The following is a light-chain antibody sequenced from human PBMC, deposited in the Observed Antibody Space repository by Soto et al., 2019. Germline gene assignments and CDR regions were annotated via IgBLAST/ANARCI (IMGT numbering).Light chain of an antibody. V-gene: IGKV1-27*01. CDR2: AAS. CDR1: QGISTS. J-gene: IGKJ1*01. CDR3: QHYNGAPRT. Sequence: DIQMTQSPSSLSASLGDRATLTCRASQGISTSLVWYQQKTGTVPQLLLFAASTFQSGVPSRFSGSGSGTDFTLTISSLQPEDVATYYCQHYNGAPRTFGQGTKVEIK.